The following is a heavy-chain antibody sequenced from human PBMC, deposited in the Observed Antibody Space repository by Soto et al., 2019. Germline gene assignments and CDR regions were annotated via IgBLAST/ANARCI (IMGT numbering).Heavy chain of an antibody. Sequence: QVHLVQSGAEVKKPGASVKVSCKGSGCAFTTYGITWVRQAPGQGLEWMGWISAHNGNTNYAQKLQGRVTVTRDTATSTAYMELTRLRSDDTAVYYCARGRYGDYWGQGALVTVSS. CDR2: ISAHNGNT. V-gene: IGHV1-18*01. CDR3: ARGRYGDY. CDR1: GCAFTTYG. J-gene: IGHJ4*02. D-gene: IGHD1-1*01.